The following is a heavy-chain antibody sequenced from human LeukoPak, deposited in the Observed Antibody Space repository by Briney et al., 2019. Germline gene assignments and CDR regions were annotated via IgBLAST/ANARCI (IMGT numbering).Heavy chain of an antibody. D-gene: IGHD3-22*01. CDR3: ARDQGGSGYYYDSSGHSFDY. V-gene: IGHV3-48*02. Sequence: GGSLRLSCAASGFTFSSYSMNWVRQAPGKGLEWVSYISSSSTIYYADSVKGRFTISRDNAKNSLYLQMNSLRDEDTAVYYCARDQGGSGYYYDSSGHSFDYWGQGTLVTVSS. CDR1: GFTFSSYS. CDR2: ISSSSTI. J-gene: IGHJ4*02.